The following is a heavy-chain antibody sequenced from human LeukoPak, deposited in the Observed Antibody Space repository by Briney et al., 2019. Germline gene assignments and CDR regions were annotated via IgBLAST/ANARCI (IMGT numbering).Heavy chain of an antibody. CDR2: FDPEDGET. J-gene: IGHJ4*02. Sequence: ASVKVSCKVSGYTLTELSMHWVRQAPGKGLEWMGGFDPEDGETIYAQKVQGRVTMTEDTSTDTAYMELSSLRSEDTAVYYCATDPASMVATGYWGQGTLVTVSS. D-gene: IGHD5-12*01. V-gene: IGHV1-24*01. CDR3: ATDPASMVATGY. CDR1: GYTLTELS.